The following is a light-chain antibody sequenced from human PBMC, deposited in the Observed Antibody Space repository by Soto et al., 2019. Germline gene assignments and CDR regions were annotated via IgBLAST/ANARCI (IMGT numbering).Light chain of an antibody. CDR3: CSYAPSYTFV. Sequence: QSVLTQPASVSGSPGQSITISCSGTSSDVGAYNFVSWHQVHPGRAPKVMIYDVNKRPSGVPDRFSGSKSANTASLTIFGLQAEDEADYYCCSYAPSYTFVFGTGTKVTVL. CDR2: DVN. J-gene: IGLJ1*01. CDR1: SSDVGAYNF. V-gene: IGLV2-11*01.